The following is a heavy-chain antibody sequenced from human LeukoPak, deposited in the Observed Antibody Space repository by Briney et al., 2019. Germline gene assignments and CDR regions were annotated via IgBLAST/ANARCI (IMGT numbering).Heavy chain of an antibody. CDR3: ARHVIRWSKPDYYYMDV. V-gene: IGHV1-8*01. CDR2: MNPNSGNT. J-gene: IGHJ6*03. CDR1: GYTFINSD. Sequence: ASVKVSCKASGYTFINSDINWVRQATGQGLEWMGWMNPNSGNTGYAQKFQGRITITKNTSISTAYMELSSLRSEDTAMYYCARHVIRWSKPDYYYMDVWGKGTTVTISS. D-gene: IGHD4-23*01.